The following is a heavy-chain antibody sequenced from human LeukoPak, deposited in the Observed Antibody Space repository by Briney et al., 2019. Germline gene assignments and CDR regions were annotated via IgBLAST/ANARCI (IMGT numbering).Heavy chain of an antibody. V-gene: IGHV3-49*04. CDR3: TRVTYYYDNSGYFHFDS. Sequence: GGSLRLSCAASGFTFSSYAMSWVRRAPGKGLEWVSFIRRKAHGGTTEYAASVKGRFSSSRDDSKSIAYLQMNSLKTEDTAVYFCTRVTYYYDNSGYFHFDSWGQGSLVTVSS. J-gene: IGHJ4*02. CDR2: IRRKAHGGTT. CDR1: GFTFSSYA. D-gene: IGHD3-22*01.